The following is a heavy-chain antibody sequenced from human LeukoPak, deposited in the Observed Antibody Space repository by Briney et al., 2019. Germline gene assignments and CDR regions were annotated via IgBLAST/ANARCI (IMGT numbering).Heavy chain of an antibody. Sequence: SQTLSLTCALSGDTVSSSSAAWNWLRQSPSRGLEWLGRTCYRSNLYNDYAVSVKIRITINPDKSKNQFALQLNSVTPEDAAVCYWAGERAHGDSHWYFYLWGRGTLVTVSS. CDR2: TCYRSNLYN. CDR1: GDTVSSSSAA. J-gene: IGHJ2*01. CDR3: AGERAHGDSHWYFYL. V-gene: IGHV6-1*01. D-gene: IGHD4-17*01.